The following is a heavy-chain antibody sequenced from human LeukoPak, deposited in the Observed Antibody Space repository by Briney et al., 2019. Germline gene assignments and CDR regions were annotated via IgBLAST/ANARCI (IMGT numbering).Heavy chain of an antibody. V-gene: IGHV4-4*07. J-gene: IGHJ4*02. D-gene: IGHD6-13*01. CDR2: IYSTGST. Sequence: SETLSLTCTVSGGSINFYYWSWIRQPAGKGLEWIGRIYSTGSTNYSPSLKSRVTMSVDKSQSQFSLNLSSVTAADTAVYYCARGIADPYSFDSWGQGTLVTVSS. CDR3: ARGIADPYSFDS. CDR1: GGSINFYY.